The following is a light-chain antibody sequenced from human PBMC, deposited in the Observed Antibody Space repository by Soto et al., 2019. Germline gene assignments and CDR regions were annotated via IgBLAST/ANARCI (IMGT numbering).Light chain of an antibody. Sequence: QSLLTQHPSASGTPGQRVTISCSGSSPNIGSNYVYWYQQLPGTAPKLLIYSNNQRPSGVPDRFSGSKSGTSASLAISGLRSEDEADYYCAAWDDSLSGYVFGTGTKVTVL. V-gene: IGLV1-47*02. CDR2: SNN. CDR1: SPNIGSNY. J-gene: IGLJ1*01. CDR3: AAWDDSLSGYV.